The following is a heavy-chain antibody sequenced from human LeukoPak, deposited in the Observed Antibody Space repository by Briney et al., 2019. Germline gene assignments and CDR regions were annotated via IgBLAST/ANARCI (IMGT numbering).Heavy chain of an antibody. Sequence: ASVKVSCKAPGYNFTSYGISWVRQAPGQGLEWMGWISSYNGDTNYGQKFQDRIAMTADTSTTTAFMELRSLRSDDTAMYFCARDSPRPEWLQEYYFDSWGQGTLVTVSS. CDR3: ARDSPRPEWLQEYYFDS. CDR1: GYNFTSYG. J-gene: IGHJ4*02. CDR2: ISSYNGDT. V-gene: IGHV1-18*01. D-gene: IGHD5-12*01.